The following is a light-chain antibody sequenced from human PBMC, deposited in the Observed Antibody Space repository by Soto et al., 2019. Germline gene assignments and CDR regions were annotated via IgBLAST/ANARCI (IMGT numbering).Light chain of an antibody. J-gene: IGKJ2*01. CDR1: QSVSTW. Sequence: DIQMTQSPSTLSASVGDRVTITCRASQSVSTWLAWYQQNPGKAPKILIYVASSLESGVPSRFSGSGSGTEFTLTISSLQPDDFATYYCQQYNRSPYTFGQGTKLEI. V-gene: IGKV1-5*03. CDR3: QQYNRSPYT. CDR2: VAS.